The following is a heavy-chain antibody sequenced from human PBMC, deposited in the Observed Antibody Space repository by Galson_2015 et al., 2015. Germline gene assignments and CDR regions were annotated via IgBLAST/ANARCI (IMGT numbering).Heavy chain of an antibody. D-gene: IGHD2-2*02. V-gene: IGHV3-15*01. J-gene: IGHJ4*02. Sequence: SLRLSCAASGFIFSNAWMSWVRQAPGKGLEWVGRIYSKTDGGTREYAAPVKGRFIISRDDSRNTVSLQMNSLKTEDTAVYYCTTSPNYTNGYFDYWGQGPLVTVSS. CDR3: TTSPNYTNGYFDY. CDR1: GFIFSNAW. CDR2: IYSKTDGGTR.